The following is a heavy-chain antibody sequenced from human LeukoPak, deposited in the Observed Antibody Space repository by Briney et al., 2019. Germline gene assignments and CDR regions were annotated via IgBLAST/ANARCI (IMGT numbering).Heavy chain of an antibody. CDR1: GYTFTVYY. CDR2: IIPNSGGT. CDR3: ARGVLIQGRGAFDI. J-gene: IGHJ3*02. V-gene: IGHV1-2*02. Sequence: ASVKVSCKASGYTFTVYYIHWLRQAPGQGPEWMGWIIPNSGGTNYARKFQDRVAMTRDTSINTAYMELSSLTYDDTAVYYCARGVLIQGRGAFDIWGQGAMVTVSS. D-gene: IGHD3-9*01.